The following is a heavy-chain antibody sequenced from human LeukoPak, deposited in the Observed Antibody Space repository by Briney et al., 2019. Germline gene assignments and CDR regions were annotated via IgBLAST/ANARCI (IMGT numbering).Heavy chain of an antibody. Sequence: GGSLRLSCAASGFTFSSYGMHWVRQAPGKGLEWVAFIRYDGSNKYYADSVKGRFTISRDNSKHTLYLQMNSLRAEDTAVYYCAKDTITMVRGVVDYYFDYWGQGTLVTVSS. V-gene: IGHV3-30*02. CDR2: IRYDGSNK. J-gene: IGHJ4*02. D-gene: IGHD3-10*01. CDR3: AKDTITMVRGVVDYYFDY. CDR1: GFTFSSYG.